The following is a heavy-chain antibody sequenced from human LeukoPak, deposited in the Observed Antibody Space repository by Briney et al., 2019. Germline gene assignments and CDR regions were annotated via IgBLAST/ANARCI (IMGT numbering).Heavy chain of an antibody. Sequence: AASVKVSCKASGYTFTSYGISWVRQAPGQGLEWMGWISAYNGNTNYAQKLQGRVTMTTDTSTSTAYTELRSLRSDDTAVYYCARLNYYDSSGYYYSAFDIWGQGTMVTVSS. CDR2: ISAYNGNT. D-gene: IGHD3-22*01. CDR3: ARLNYYDSSGYYYSAFDI. CDR1: GYTFTSYG. V-gene: IGHV1-18*01. J-gene: IGHJ3*02.